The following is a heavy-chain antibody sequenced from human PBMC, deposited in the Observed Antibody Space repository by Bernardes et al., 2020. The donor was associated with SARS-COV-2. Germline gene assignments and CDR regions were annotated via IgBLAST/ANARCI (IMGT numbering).Heavy chain of an antibody. J-gene: IGHJ4*02. CDR1: RDTSSTFA. CDR3: AKQGLRSGPLSY. V-gene: IGHV1-69*04. Sequence: VSCKASRDTSSTFAFNWVRQAPGPGPEWMGRIVPINGFADYAQRFQGRVSFSVDKSSNTVNMELTSLTSADTAVYFCAKQGLRSGPLSYWGQGTLVTVSS. CDR2: IVPINGFA.